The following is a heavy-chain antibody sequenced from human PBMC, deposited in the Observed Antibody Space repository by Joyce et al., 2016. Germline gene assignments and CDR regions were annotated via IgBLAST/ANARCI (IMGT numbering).Heavy chain of an antibody. D-gene: IGHD2-8*01. CDR1: GFTFSSYS. CDR3: ARSSYTNGIFDY. V-gene: IGHV3-21*01. J-gene: IGHJ4*02. Sequence: EVQLVESGGGLVKPGGSLRLSCAASGFTFSSYSMGGVRQAPGKGLEWVSSLSSSSSYIKYTDSVKGRFTISRDNAKNSLYLQMNSLRVEDTAVYYCARSSYTNGIFDYWGQGTLVTVSS. CDR2: LSSSSSYI.